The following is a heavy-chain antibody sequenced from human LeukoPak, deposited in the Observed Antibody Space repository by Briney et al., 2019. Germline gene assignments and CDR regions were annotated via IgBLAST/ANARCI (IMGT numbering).Heavy chain of an antibody. J-gene: IGHJ4*02. CDR3: ARVSPNTVTTLQYFDD. CDR2: INWNGGSP. D-gene: IGHD4-17*01. Sequence: GPCLTLACVAAGFTFDDYGMTWVRHAPGQGRGWVSFINWNGGSPGYADSVRGRFTISRDNANNSLYLQMNSLRAEDTAVYYCARVSPNTVTTLQYFDDWGQGTLVTVSS. CDR1: GFTFDDYG. V-gene: IGHV3-20*04.